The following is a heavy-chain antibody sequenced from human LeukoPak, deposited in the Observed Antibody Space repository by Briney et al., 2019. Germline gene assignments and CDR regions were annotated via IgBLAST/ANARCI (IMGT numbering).Heavy chain of an antibody. CDR2: ISSSGATI. Sequence: KTGGSLRLSCAASGFTFDDYGMSWVRQAPGKGLEWVSSISSSGATIYYADSVKGRFSISRDNIKNSLYLQMNSLRAEDTAVYYCAGAGDYNSHYYYMDVWGKGITVTVSS. V-gene: IGHV3-11*04. D-gene: IGHD4-17*01. CDR1: GFTFDDYG. CDR3: AGAGDYNSHYYYMDV. J-gene: IGHJ6*03.